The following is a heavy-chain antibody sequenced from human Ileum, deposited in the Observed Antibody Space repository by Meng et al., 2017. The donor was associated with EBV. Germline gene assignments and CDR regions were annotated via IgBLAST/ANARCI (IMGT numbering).Heavy chain of an antibody. CDR3: ARAGNGGSYYFTY. CDR2: ISAYNGNT. D-gene: IGHD1-26*01. J-gene: IGHJ4*02. Sequence: QIQLVQSGAEVKKPEDSVKVSCKASGYTFSNYGISWLRQAPGQGLEWMGWISAYNGNTNYAQNLQGRVTMTTDTSTGTAYMEVRSLRSDDTAVYYCARAGNGGSYYFTYWGQGTLVTVSS. CDR1: GYTFSNYG. V-gene: IGHV1-18*01.